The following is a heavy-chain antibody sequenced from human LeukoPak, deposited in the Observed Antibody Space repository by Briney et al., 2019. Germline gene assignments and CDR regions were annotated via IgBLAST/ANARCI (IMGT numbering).Heavy chain of an antibody. J-gene: IGHJ6*03. CDR3: ARGVDYPQLSYYYYYYMDV. CDR2: INHSGST. Sequence: TSETLSLTCAVYGGSFSGYYWSWIRQPPGKGLEWIGEINHSGSTNYNPSLKSRVTISVDTSKNQFSLKLSSVTAADTAVYYCARGVDYPQLSYYYYYYMDVWGKGTTVTVSS. V-gene: IGHV4-34*01. D-gene: IGHD1-1*01. CDR1: GGSFSGYY.